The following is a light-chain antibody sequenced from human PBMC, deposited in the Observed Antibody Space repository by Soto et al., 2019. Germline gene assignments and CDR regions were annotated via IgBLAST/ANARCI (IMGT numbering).Light chain of an antibody. Sequence: IQVTQSPSSLSASVGDRVTITCRASQAISSYLAWYQQKPGKAPNLLIYAASTLQSGVPSRFSGSASGTDFTLTISSLQPEDFATYYCQQLDSYPRTFGQGTKVEIK. J-gene: IGKJ2*01. CDR1: QAISSY. CDR3: QQLDSYPRT. CDR2: AAS. V-gene: IGKV1-9*01.